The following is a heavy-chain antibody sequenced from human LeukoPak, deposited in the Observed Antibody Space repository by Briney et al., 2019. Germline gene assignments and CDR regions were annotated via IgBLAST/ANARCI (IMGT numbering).Heavy chain of an antibody. D-gene: IGHD2-2*01. CDR3: ARLTLHCSSTSCYPYYYYYGMDV. CDR2: IIPILGIA. J-gene: IGHJ6*02. CDR1: GGTFSSYA. Sequence: AASVKVSFKASGGTFSSYAISWVRQAPGQGLAWMGRIIPILGIANYAQKFQGRVTITADKSTSTAYMELSSLRSEDTAVYYCARLTLHCSSTSCYPYYYYYGMDVWGQGTTVTVSS. V-gene: IGHV1-69*04.